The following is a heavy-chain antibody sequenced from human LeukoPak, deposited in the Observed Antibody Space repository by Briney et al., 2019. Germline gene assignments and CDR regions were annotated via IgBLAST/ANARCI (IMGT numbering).Heavy chain of an antibody. J-gene: IGHJ4*02. Sequence: PSQTLSLTCTVSGGSISSSSYYWGWIRQPPGKGLEWIGSIYYSGSTYYNPSLKSRVTISVDTSKDQFSLKLSSVTAADTAVYYCAREGSYGDYVGYWGQGTLVTVSS. D-gene: IGHD4-17*01. CDR1: GGSISSSSYY. V-gene: IGHV4-39*07. CDR2: IYYSGST. CDR3: AREGSYGDYVGY.